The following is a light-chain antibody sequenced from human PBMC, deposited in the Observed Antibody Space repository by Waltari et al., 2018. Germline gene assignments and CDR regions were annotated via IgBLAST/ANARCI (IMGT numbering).Light chain of an antibody. CDR2: EVS. V-gene: IGLV2-8*01. CDR1: SSDVGGYNY. J-gene: IGLJ2*01. CDR3: SSYAGSNNFVV. Sequence: QSALTQPPSASGSPGQSVTISCTGTSSDVGGYNYVSWYQQHPGKAPKLMIYEVSKRPPGVPDRFSGSKSGHPASLTVSGLQAEDEADYYCSSYAGSNNFVVFGGGTKLTVL.